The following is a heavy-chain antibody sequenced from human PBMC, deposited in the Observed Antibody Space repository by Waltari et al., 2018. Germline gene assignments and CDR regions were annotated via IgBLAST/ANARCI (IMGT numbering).Heavy chain of an antibody. D-gene: IGHD2-2*01. CDR3: ARHINYARDY. CDR2: IKPDGIEK. CDR1: GFSFSNAG. J-gene: IGHJ4*01. Sequence: EVQLVESGGGLVQPGGSLRLSCAVSGFSFSNAGMCWVRQAPGEGLEWVASIKPDGIEKTYVDSVKGRFTISRDNDENSLYLQMDSLRAEDTAVYYCARHINYARDYWGHGTLVTVSS. V-gene: IGHV3-7*01.